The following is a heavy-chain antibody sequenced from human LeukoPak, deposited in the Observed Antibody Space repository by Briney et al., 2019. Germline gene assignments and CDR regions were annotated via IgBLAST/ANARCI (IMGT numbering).Heavy chain of an antibody. J-gene: IGHJ5*02. D-gene: IGHD6-19*01. CDR1: RFSFSGSA. Sequence: GGSLRLSCAASRFSFSGSALHSVRQASGKGREWVGRIRGNPNNYATAYAASLKGRFTISRDDSKNTAYLQMNSLKTEDTAVYYCSRQNGESSGGWFDPWGQGTLVTVSS. V-gene: IGHV3-73*01. CDR3: SRQNGESSGGWFDP. CDR2: IRGNPNNYAT.